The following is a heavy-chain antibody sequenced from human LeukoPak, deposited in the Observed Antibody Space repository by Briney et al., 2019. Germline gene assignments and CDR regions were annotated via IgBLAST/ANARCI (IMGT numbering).Heavy chain of an antibody. CDR3: ASLYFYDGSGYHYYFDY. Sequence: AETLSLTCTVSGGSISSFYWSWIRQPPGKGQEWLGYMYAGGSTQYNPALASEVTISVATSKNRFSLKLSSVTPAATAVSYCASLYFYDGSGYHYYFDYWGQGTLVTVSS. V-gene: IGHV4-4*08. J-gene: IGHJ4*02. CDR1: GGSISSFY. D-gene: IGHD3-22*01. CDR2: MYAGGST.